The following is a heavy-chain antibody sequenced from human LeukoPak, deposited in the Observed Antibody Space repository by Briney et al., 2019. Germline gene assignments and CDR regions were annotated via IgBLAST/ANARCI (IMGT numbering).Heavy chain of an antibody. CDR1: GRSFSGYY. D-gene: IGHD1-1*01. CDR2: INHSGST. V-gene: IGHV4-34*01. CDR3: QSRSGDY. Sequence: SETLSLTCAVYGRSFSGYYWSWIRQPPGKGLEWIGEINHSGSTNYNPSLKSRVTISVDTSKNQFSLKLSSVTAADTAVYYCQSRSGDYWGQGTLVTVSS. J-gene: IGHJ4*02.